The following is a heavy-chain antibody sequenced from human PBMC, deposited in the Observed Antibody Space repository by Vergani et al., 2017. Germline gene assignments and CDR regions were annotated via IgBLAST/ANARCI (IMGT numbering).Heavy chain of an antibody. V-gene: IGHV3-11*04. CDR2: ISSSGSTI. Sequence: QVQLVESGGGLVKPGGSLRLSCAASGFTFSDYYMSWIRQAPGKGLDWVSYISSSGSTIYYSDSVKGRFTISRDNAKNSLYLQMNSLRAEDTAVYYCARDLRYYGSWSSDAFDIWGQGTMVTVSS. CDR1: GFTFSDYY. CDR3: ARDLRYYGSWSSDAFDI. J-gene: IGHJ3*02. D-gene: IGHD3-10*01.